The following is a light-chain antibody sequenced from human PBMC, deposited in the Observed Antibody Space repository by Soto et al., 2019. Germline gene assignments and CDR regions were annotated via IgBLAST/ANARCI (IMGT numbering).Light chain of an antibody. CDR1: SSDVGTYNY. CDR3: SSYTSSSTLL. V-gene: IGLV2-14*01. CDR2: EVS. Sequence: QSALTQPASVAGSPGQSITISCTGTSSDVGTYNYVSWYQQHPGKAPKLMIFEVSNRPSGVSSRFSGSKSGNTASLTISGLQEEDEADYYCSSYTSSSTLLFGGGTKLTVL. J-gene: IGLJ2*01.